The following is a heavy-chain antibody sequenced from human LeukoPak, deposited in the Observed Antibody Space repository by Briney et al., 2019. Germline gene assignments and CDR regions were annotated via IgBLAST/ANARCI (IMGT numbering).Heavy chain of an antibody. J-gene: IGHJ4*02. CDR1: IFFYNHYC. D-gene: IGHD6-19*01. CDR2: IKPDGSEK. CDR3: VGLYSSGPPFDY. V-gene: IGHV3-7*01. Sequence: GGSLRLSCSVSIFFYNHYCKPALRQAPGKGLEWVANIKPDGSEKYYVDSVKGRFTISRDNAENSLYLKMNSLRVEDSAIYYGVGLYSSGPPFDYWGQGTLVTVSS.